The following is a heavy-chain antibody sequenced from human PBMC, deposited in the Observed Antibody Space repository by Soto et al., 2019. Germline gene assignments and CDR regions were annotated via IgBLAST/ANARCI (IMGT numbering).Heavy chain of an antibody. J-gene: IGHJ4*02. V-gene: IGHV1-18*01. CDR1: GYSFTNYG. D-gene: IGHD3-22*01. CDR2: ISDYNGNT. CDR3: GRDNYERSGYQDY. Sequence: QIQLVQSGAEVKKPGASVKVSCKASGYSFTNYGISWVRQAPGQGLEWMGWISDYNGNTKYAQKVQGRVNMTTDTSTSTAYMELRSLRSDDTAVYYCGRDNYERSGYQDYWGQGTLVTVSS.